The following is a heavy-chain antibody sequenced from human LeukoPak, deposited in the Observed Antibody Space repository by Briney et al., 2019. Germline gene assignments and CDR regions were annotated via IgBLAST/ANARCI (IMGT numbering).Heavy chain of an antibody. CDR1: GFTSSSYW. J-gene: IGHJ4*02. V-gene: IGHV3-7*04. D-gene: IGHD5-24*01. CDR2: IKQDGSEK. CDR3: ARGRRGWLQLRGFDY. Sequence: GGSLSLSCAASGFTSSSYWMSWVRQAPGKGLGWVANIKQDGSEKYYVDSVKGRFTISRDNAKNALYLQMNSLRAEDTAVYYCARGRRGWLQLRGFDYWGQGTLVTVSS.